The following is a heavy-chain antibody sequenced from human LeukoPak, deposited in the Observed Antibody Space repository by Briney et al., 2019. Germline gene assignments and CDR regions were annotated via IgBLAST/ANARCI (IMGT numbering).Heavy chain of an antibody. D-gene: IGHD3-10*01. CDR1: GGTFSSYA. Sequence: PVKVSCKASGGTFSSYAISWVRQAPGQGLEWMGGIIPIFGTANYAQKFQGRVTITADESTSTAYMELSSLRSEDTAVYYCAREGTMVRGVIIRTGWFDPWGQGTLVTVSS. CDR2: IIPIFGTA. J-gene: IGHJ5*02. CDR3: AREGTMVRGVIIRTGWFDP. V-gene: IGHV1-69*13.